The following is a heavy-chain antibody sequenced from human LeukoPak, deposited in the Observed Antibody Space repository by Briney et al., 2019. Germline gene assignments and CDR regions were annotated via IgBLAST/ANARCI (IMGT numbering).Heavy chain of an antibody. CDR1: GFTFSNAW. V-gene: IGHV3-15*01. CDR3: TTLAPSIADDY. D-gene: IGHD6-6*01. CDR2: IKSKTDGGTT. Sequence: GGSLRLSCAASGFTFSNAWMSWVCQAPGKGLEWVGRIKSKTDGGTTDYAAPVKGRFTISRDDSKNTLYLQMNSLKTEDTAVYYCTTLAPSIADDYWGQGTLVTVSS. J-gene: IGHJ4*02.